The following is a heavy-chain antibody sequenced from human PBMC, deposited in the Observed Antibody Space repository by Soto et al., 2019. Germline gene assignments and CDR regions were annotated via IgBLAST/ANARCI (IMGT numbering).Heavy chain of an antibody. D-gene: IGHD3-10*01. Sequence: ETLSLTWTVAGGSISSYYWNWIGQPPGKGLEWIGYIYYSGSTNYNPSLKSRVTISVDTSKNQFSLKLRSVTAADTAVYYCARGRRYYGSWSYYNVLDYWGQGTLVTASS. J-gene: IGHJ4*02. V-gene: IGHV4-59*01. CDR3: ARGRRYYGSWSYYNVLDY. CDR1: GGSISSYY. CDR2: IYYSGST.